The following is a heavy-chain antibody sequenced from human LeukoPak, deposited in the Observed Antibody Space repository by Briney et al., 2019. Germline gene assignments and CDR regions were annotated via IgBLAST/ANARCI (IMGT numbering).Heavy chain of an antibody. CDR2: INWNGDRT. Sequence: AGGSLGLSCAASGFTFDDFGMSWVRQAPGKGLQWVSSINWNGDRTGYADSLKGRFTISRDNAKNSLYLQMSSLRAEDTALYYCARERLIDSNYYYMDVWGKGTTVTVSS. V-gene: IGHV3-20*04. CDR3: ARERLIDSNYYYMDV. D-gene: IGHD2-15*01. CDR1: GFTFDDFG. J-gene: IGHJ6*03.